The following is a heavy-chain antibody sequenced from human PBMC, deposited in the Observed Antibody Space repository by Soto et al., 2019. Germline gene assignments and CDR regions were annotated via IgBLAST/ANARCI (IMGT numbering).Heavy chain of an antibody. Sequence: EEQLVESGGGLVQPGGSLKLSCVVSQISFSSYWMTWVRQAPGKGLECVANINQDGSEKYYEDSVKGRFTISRDNTKNSLYLHMNSLRAEDTAVYYCATDLTWPNYWGHRTLVAVSS. CDR3: ATDLTWPNY. V-gene: IGHV3-7*01. D-gene: IGHD2-8*01. CDR2: INQDGSEK. J-gene: IGHJ4*01. CDR1: QISFSSYW.